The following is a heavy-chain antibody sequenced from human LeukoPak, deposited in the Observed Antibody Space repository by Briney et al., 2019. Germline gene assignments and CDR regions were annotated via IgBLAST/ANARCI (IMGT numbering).Heavy chain of an antibody. CDR3: ARSSGSSTDYFDY. Sequence: SEALSLTCTVSGGSIMRYYWSWIRQPPGKGLEWIGYIYTSGSTNYNPSLKSRVTISVDTSKNQFSLKLSSVTAADTAVYYCARSSGSSTDYFDYWGQGTLVTVSS. CDR1: GGSIMRYY. V-gene: IGHV4-4*09. CDR2: IYTSGST. J-gene: IGHJ4*02. D-gene: IGHD6-13*01.